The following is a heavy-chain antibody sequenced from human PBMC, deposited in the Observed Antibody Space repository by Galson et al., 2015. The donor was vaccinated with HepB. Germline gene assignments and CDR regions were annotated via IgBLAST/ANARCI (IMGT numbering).Heavy chain of an antibody. CDR1: GYTFTTYA. CDR2: NNINTGNP. CDR3: ARFPAYYFDY. J-gene: IGHJ4*02. V-gene: IGHV7-4-1*02. Sequence: SVKVSCKASGYTFTTYALNWVRQAPGQGLEWMGWNNINTGNPTYAQGFTGRFVFSLDTSVSTAYLQISSLKAEDTAVYYCARFPAYYFDYWGQGTLVTVSS.